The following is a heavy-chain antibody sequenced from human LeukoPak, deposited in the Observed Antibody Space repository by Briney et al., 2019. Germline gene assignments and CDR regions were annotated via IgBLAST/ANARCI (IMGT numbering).Heavy chain of an antibody. CDR3: ARHPGNSYGSWYFDL. Sequence: TASETLSLTCTVSGGSISSYYWSWIRQPPGRGLEWIGNVYYSGSTSYNPSFMSRVTISVDTSMNQFSLRLTSVTATDTAVYYCARHPGNSYGSWYFDLWGRGTLVAVSS. V-gene: IGHV4-59*08. CDR1: GGSISSYY. CDR2: VYYSGST. D-gene: IGHD5-18*01. J-gene: IGHJ2*01.